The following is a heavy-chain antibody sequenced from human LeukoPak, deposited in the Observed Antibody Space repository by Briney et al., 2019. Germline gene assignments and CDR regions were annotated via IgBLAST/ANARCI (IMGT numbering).Heavy chain of an antibody. V-gene: IGHV1-69*02. Sequence: SVKVSCKASGGTSSSYTISWVRQAPGQGLEWMGRIIPILGIANYAQKFQGRVTITADKSTSTAYMELSSLRSEDTAVYYCARTYGSGSPFDYWGQGTLVTVSS. CDR1: GGTSSSYT. D-gene: IGHD3-10*01. J-gene: IGHJ4*02. CDR2: IIPILGIA. CDR3: ARTYGSGSPFDY.